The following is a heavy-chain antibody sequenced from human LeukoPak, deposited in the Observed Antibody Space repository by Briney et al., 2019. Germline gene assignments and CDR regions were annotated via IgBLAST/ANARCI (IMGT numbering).Heavy chain of an antibody. V-gene: IGHV3-23*01. CDR2: ISGSGGST. CDR1: GGSFSGYY. Sequence: ETLSLTCAVYGGSFSGYYWSWVRQAPGKGLEWVSAISGSGGSTYYADSVKGRFTTSRDNSKNTLYLQMNSLRAEDTPVYYCAKDLDYYDSSGYSGFDYWGQGTLVTVSS. J-gene: IGHJ4*02. D-gene: IGHD3-22*01. CDR3: AKDLDYYDSSGYSGFDY.